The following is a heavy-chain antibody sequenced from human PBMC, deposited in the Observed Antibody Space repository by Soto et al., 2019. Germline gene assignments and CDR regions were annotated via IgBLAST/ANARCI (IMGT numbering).Heavy chain of an antibody. CDR3: ARGDHSNPLKSVVVPAAMRYGY. J-gene: IGHJ4*02. CDR1: DGSISSGGYY. V-gene: IGHV4-31*03. Sequence: PSETLSLTCTVSDGSISSGGYYWSWILQHPGKGLEWIGYIYYSGSTYYNPSLKSRVTISVDTSKNQFSLKLSSVTAADTAVYYCARGDHSNPLKSVVVPAAMRYGYWGQGTLVTVSS. D-gene: IGHD2-2*01. CDR2: IYYSGST.